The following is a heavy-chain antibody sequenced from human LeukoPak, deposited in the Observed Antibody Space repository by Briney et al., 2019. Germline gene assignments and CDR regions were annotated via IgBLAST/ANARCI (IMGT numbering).Heavy chain of an antibody. J-gene: IGHJ5*02. Sequence: SETLSLTCAVSGYSISSGYYWGWIRQPPGKGREWIGSIYHSGSTYYNPSLKSRVTISVDTSKNQFSLKLSSVTAADTAAYYCASPRGYYDSSGYLSNWFDPWGQGTLVTVSS. CDR2: IYHSGST. D-gene: IGHD3-22*01. CDR3: ASPRGYYDSSGYLSNWFDP. CDR1: GYSISSGYY. V-gene: IGHV4-38-2*01.